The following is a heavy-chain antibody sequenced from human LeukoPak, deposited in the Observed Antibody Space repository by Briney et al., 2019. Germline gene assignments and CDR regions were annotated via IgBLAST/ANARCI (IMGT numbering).Heavy chain of an antibody. CDR2: IYHSGSP. J-gene: IGHJ4*02. CDR1: GYSISSGYY. V-gene: IGHV4-38-2*01. D-gene: IGHD6-6*01. Sequence: SETLSLTCAVSGYSISSGYYWGWIRQPPGKGLEWIGSIYHSGSPYYNPSLKSRVTISVDTSKNQFSLKLSSVTAADTAVYYCASYEYSSSWVNYFDYWGQGTLVTVSS. CDR3: ASYEYSSSWVNYFDY.